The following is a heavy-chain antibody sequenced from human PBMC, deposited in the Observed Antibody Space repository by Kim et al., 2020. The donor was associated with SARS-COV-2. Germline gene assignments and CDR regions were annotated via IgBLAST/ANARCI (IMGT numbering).Heavy chain of an antibody. Sequence: NPPLKSRVTISVATSKNPFSLKLSSVTAADTAVYYCARLYSSSWYRHFDYWGQGTLVTVSS. V-gene: IGHV4-59*08. CDR3: ARLYSSSWYRHFDY. J-gene: IGHJ4*02. D-gene: IGHD6-13*01.